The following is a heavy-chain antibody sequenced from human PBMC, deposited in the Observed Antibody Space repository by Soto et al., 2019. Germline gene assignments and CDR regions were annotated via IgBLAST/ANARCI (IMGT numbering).Heavy chain of an antibody. V-gene: IGHV4-39*01. CDR1: GDSLSSSRHY. CDR3: ARPRQGGLITSFLDY. Sequence: QLQLRESGPGLVKPSETLSLTCTVSGDSLSSSRHYWGWIRQPPGKGLEWIGSIYSSGSQYYNPSLQSPVTISVDTSKNPLSLQVKVVTAADTAVYYCARPRQGGLITSFLDYWGQGSLVTVSS. J-gene: IGHJ4*02. CDR2: IYSSGSQ. D-gene: IGHD3-16*01.